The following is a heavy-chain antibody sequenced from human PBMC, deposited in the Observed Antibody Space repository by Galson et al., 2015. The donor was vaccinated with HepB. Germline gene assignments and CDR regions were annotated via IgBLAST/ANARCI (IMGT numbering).Heavy chain of an antibody. J-gene: IGHJ5*02. V-gene: IGHV3-21*01. CDR2: ISSSSSYI. CDR3: APSGYGGFDP. Sequence: PLRLSCAASGFTFSSYSMNWVRQAPGKGLEWGSSISSSSSYIYYADSVKGRFTISRDNAKNSLYLQMNSLRAEDTAVYSCAPSGYGGFDPWGQGTLVTVSS. D-gene: IGHD6-25*01. CDR1: GFTFSSYS.